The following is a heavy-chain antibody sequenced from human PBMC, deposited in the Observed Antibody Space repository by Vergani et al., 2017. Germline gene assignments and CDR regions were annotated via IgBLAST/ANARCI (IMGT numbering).Heavy chain of an antibody. Sequence: QVQLVQSGAEVKKPGASVKVSCKASGYTFTRYGISWVRQAPEQGLEGMGWISAYNGNTNYAQKLQGRVTMTTDTATSTAYIELRSLRSDETAVYYCARAYRKIPAATVGSWGQGTLVTVSS. CDR2: ISAYNGNT. CDR1: GYTFTRYG. V-gene: IGHV1-18*01. D-gene: IGHD2-2*01. J-gene: IGHJ5*01. CDR3: ARAYRKIPAATVGS.